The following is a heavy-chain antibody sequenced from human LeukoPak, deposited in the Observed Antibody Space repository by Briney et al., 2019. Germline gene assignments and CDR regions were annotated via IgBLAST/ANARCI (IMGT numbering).Heavy chain of an antibody. CDR2: IRYDGSNK. D-gene: IGHD2-2*02. J-gene: IGHJ3*02. CDR3: AKAYYCSRTSCYTYAFDI. Sequence: GGSLRLSCAVSGFTFSSYGMHWVRQAPGKGLEWVSFIRYDGSNKYYADSVKGRFTISRDNSKNTLYLQMNSLRAEDTAVYYCAKAYYCSRTSCYTYAFDIWGQGTMVTVSS. V-gene: IGHV3-30*02. CDR1: GFTFSSYG.